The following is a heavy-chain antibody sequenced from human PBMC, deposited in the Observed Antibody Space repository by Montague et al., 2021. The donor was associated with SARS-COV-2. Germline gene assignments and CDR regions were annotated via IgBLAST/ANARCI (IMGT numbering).Heavy chain of an antibody. CDR2: FHTSGTT. Sequence: SETLSLTCTVSGGSISTINYYWGWIRQPPGKGLEWIGSFHTSGTTYYNPSLNGRVTISVDTSKNQFSLRVTSVTAADTALYFCAGGARVPTGGSRFDSWGQGTLVPVSS. V-gene: IGHV4-39*07. D-gene: IGHD3-10*01. CDR3: AGGARVPTGGSRFDS. J-gene: IGHJ4*02. CDR1: GGSISTINYY.